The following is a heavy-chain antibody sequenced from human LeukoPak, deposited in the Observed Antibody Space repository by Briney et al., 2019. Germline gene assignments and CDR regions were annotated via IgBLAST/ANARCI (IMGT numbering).Heavy chain of an antibody. D-gene: IGHD3-16*02. CDR2: INHSGST. CDR1: GGSFSGYY. CDR3: ARGEEIYDYIWGSYRLSNPAS. J-gene: IGHJ4*02. V-gene: IGHV4-34*01. Sequence: SETLSLTCAVYGGSFSGYYWSWIRQPPGKGLEWIGEINHSGSTNYNPSLKSRVTISVDTSKNQFSLKLSSVTAADTAVYYCARGEEIYDYIWGSYRLSNPASWGQGTLVTVSS.